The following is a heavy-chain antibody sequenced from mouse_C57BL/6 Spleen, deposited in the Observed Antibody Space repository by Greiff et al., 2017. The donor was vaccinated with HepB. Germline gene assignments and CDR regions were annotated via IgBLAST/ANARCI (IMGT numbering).Heavy chain of an antibody. V-gene: IGHV1-22*01. Sequence: EVQLQESGPELVKPGASVKMSCKASGYTFTDYNMHWVKQSHGKSLEWIGYINPNNGGTSYNQKFKGKATLTVNKSSSTAYMELRSLTSEDSAVYYCAREHYGDMAWFAYWGQGTLVTVSA. J-gene: IGHJ3*01. CDR3: AREHYGDMAWFAY. CDR2: INPNNGGT. D-gene: IGHD1-1*01. CDR1: GYTFTDYN.